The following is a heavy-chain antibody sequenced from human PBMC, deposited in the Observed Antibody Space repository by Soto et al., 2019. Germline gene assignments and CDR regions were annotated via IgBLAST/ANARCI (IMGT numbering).Heavy chain of an antibody. CDR1: GGSISSGDYY. CDR3: ARDQTYYDFWSGVTRSWLDP. V-gene: IGHV4-30-4*01. D-gene: IGHD3-3*01. Sequence: SETLSLTCTVSGGSISSGDYYWSWIRKPPGKGPEWIGYIYYSGSTYYNPCLKSRVTISVDTSKNQFSLKLSSVTAADTAVYYCARDQTYYDFWSGVTRSWLDPWRQGSLVSVSS. CDR2: IYYSGST. J-gene: IGHJ5*02.